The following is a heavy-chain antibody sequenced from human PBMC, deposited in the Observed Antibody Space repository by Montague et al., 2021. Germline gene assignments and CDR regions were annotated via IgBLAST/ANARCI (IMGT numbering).Heavy chain of an antibody. CDR1: GFTFTGFA. CDR2: VVSSSSYI. J-gene: IGHJ6*02. CDR3: ARVPLGIVVVNFDV. Sequence: SLRLSCAASGFTFTGFAMPWVRQAPGKGLEWVAAVVSSSSYIQYADSVKGRFTISRDNAENSVYLQMNYLKAEDTAVYYCARVPLGIVVVNFDVWGQGTTVTVSS. V-gene: IGHV3-21*03. D-gene: IGHD2-2*01.